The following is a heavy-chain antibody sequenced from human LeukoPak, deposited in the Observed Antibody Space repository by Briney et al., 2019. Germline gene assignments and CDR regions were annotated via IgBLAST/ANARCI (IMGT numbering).Heavy chain of an antibody. D-gene: IGHD6-19*01. CDR3: ARDSLIAVAGTY. CDR1: GYSISSGYY. V-gene: IGHV4-38-2*02. Sequence: SETLSLTCTVSGYSISSGYYWGWIRQPPGKGLAWIGSIYHSGSTYYNPSLKSRVTISVDTSKNQFSLKLSSVTAADTAVYYCARDSLIAVAGTYWGQGTLVTVSS. J-gene: IGHJ4*02. CDR2: IYHSGST.